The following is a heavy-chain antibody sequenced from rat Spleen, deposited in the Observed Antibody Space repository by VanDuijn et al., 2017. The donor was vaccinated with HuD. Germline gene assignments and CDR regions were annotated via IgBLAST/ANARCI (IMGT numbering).Heavy chain of an antibody. CDR2: ISPSGTGT. V-gene: IGHV5-25*01. Sequence: VQLVESGGGLVQPGRSLKLSCAASGFIFSNFDLAWVRQAPTKGLEWVASISPSGTGTYYRDSVKGRFTVSRDNAKSTLYLQMDSLRSEDTATYYCVRQDTSGYSNWFTYWGQGTLVTVSS. D-gene: IGHD4-3*01. J-gene: IGHJ3*01. CDR1: GFIFSNFD. CDR3: VRQDTSGYSNWFTY.